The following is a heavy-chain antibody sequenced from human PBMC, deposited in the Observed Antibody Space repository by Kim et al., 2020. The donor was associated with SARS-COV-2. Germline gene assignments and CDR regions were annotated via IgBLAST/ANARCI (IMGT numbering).Heavy chain of an antibody. CDR1: GGSISSGDYY. D-gene: IGHD3-16*02. J-gene: IGHJ4*02. CDR3: ARVMKRDSFPSDFDY. Sequence: SETLSLTCTVSGGSISSGDYYWSWIRQPPGKGLEWIGYIYYSGSTYYNPSLKSRVTISVDTSKNQFSLKLSSVTAADTAVYYCARVMKRDSFPSDFDYWGQGTLVTVSS. CDR2: IYYSGST. V-gene: IGHV4-30-4*01.